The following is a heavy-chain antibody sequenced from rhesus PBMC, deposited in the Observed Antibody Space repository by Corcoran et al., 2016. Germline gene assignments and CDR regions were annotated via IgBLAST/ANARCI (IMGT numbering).Heavy chain of an antibody. CDR2: IYGSSGST. Sequence: QVQLQESGPGVVKPSETLSLTCAVSGYSISSGYDWSWIRQPPGKGLEWIGYIYGSSGSTNYNPSLKNRVTISKDTSKNQVSLKLSSVTAADTAVYYCARGYYSGSLNRGYFDLWGPGTPITISS. J-gene: IGHJ2*01. CDR3: ARGYYSGSLNRGYFDL. D-gene: IGHD3-16*01. V-gene: IGHV4-76*01. CDR1: GYSISSGYD.